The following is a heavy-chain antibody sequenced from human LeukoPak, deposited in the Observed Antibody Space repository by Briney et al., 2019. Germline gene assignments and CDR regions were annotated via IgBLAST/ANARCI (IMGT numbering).Heavy chain of an antibody. D-gene: IGHD3-22*01. V-gene: IGHV3-15*01. CDR1: GFTFSNAW. CDR3: TTDYYDSSGYLDY. Sequence: GGSLRLSCAASGFTFSNAWMSWVRQAPGKGLEWVGRIKSKTDGGTTDYAAPVKGRFTISRDDSKNTLYLQMNSLKTEDTAVYYCTTDYYDSSGYLDYWGQGTLVTVSS. J-gene: IGHJ4*02. CDR2: IKSKTDGGTT.